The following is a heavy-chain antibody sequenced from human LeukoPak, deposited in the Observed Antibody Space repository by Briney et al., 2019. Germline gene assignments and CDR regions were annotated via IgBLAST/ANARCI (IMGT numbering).Heavy chain of an antibody. J-gene: IGHJ4*02. V-gene: IGHV1-18*01. CDR2: ISAYNGNT. CDR1: GYTFTSYG. CDR3: ARVYYDFWSGYFDRGFDY. Sequence: ASVKVSCKASGYTFTSYGISWVRQAPGQGLEWMGWISAYNGNTNYAQKLQGRVTMTTDTSTSTAYMELRSLRSDDTAVYYCARVYYDFWSGYFDRGFDYWGQGTLVTVSS. D-gene: IGHD3-3*01.